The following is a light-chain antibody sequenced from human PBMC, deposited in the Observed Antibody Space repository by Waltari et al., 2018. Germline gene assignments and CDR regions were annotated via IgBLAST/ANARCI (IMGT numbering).Light chain of an antibody. CDR2: EVN. CDR3: CSYAGTPRVV. V-gene: IGLV2-23*02. Sequence: QSALTQPASVSGSPGQSITISCTGTNNDIGSYNLVSWYQQHPGKAPKVIIFEVNKRPAGVSNRFSVSKSGNTASLTVSGFHPEDEADYYCCSYAGTPRVVFGGGTKLTVL. CDR1: NNDIGSYNL. J-gene: IGLJ2*01.